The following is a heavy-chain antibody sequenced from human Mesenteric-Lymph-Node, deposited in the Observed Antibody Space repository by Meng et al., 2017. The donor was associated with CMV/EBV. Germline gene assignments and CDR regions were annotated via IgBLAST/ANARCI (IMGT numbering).Heavy chain of an antibody. J-gene: IGHJ3*02. Sequence: SETLSLTCTVSGDSISTKSFYWVCVRQPPGTGLEWIGNIYYSGTTYYNPSLMSRVTISIDTSKNQFSLNLSSVTAADTAVYYCARQLSAFFAGDAFDIWGQGTMVTVSS. CDR2: IYYSGTT. CDR1: GDSISTKSFY. CDR3: ARQLSAFFAGDAFDI. V-gene: IGHV4-39*01.